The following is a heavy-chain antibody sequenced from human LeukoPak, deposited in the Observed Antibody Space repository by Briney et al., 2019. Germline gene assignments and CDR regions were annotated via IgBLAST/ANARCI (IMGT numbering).Heavy chain of an antibody. CDR1: GHTFSTYY. CDR3: TRELGGSYNDF. V-gene: IGHV1-46*01. CDR2: SNPTGGRT. Sequence: ASVKLSCKASGHTFSTYYMHWVRQAPGQGLEWMGVSNPTGGRTTYAQEFQGRISMTRDTSTSTVYMELSSLKSEDTAMYYCTRELGGSYNDFWGQGTLVTVSS. D-gene: IGHD1-26*01. J-gene: IGHJ4*02.